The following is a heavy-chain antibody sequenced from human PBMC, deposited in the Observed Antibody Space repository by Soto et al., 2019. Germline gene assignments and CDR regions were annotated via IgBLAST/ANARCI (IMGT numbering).Heavy chain of an antibody. Sequence: QVQLVQSGAEVKKPGSSVKVSCKASGGTFNSYAISWVRQAPGQGLEWMGGIIPIFGTANYAQKFQGRVTITADESTSTAYMELSSLRTEDTAVHYCAVQLDYYDSSGPFDYWGQGTLVTVSS. CDR1: GGTFNSYA. J-gene: IGHJ4*02. CDR2: IIPIFGTA. CDR3: AVQLDYYDSSGPFDY. V-gene: IGHV1-69*12. D-gene: IGHD3-22*01.